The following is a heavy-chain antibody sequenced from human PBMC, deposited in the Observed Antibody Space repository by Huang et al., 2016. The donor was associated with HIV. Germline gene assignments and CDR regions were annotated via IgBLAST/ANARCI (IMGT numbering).Heavy chain of an antibody. Sequence: QVQLVQSGAEVKKPGSSVKVSCRVSGGTFSSCGISWVRQAPGQGLEWIGVIIPIVGTPNYAQKFQGRVTITADESTGTAYMELSSLRSEDTAVYYCARWEAAADNNWFDPWGQGTLVTVSS. CDR2: IIPIVGTP. D-gene: IGHD6-13*01. CDR1: GGTFSSCG. J-gene: IGHJ5*02. CDR3: ARWEAAADNNWFDP. V-gene: IGHV1-69*01.